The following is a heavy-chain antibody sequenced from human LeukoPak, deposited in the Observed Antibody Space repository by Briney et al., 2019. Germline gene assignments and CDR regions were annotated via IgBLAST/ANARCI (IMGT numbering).Heavy chain of an antibody. CDR1: GFTFRSYG. CDR3: ARAGNTAMVRALDY. Sequence: GRSLRLSCAVSGFTFRSYGMHWVRQVPGKGLEWVAVMWYDGSNKYYADSVKGRFTISRDNSKNTLYVQMNSLRVEDTAVYHCARAGNTAMVRALDYWGQGTLVTVSS. V-gene: IGHV3-33*01. J-gene: IGHJ4*02. D-gene: IGHD5-18*01. CDR2: MWYDGSNK.